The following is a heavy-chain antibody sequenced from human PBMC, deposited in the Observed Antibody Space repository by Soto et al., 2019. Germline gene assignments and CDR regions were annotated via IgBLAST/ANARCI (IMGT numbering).Heavy chain of an antibody. CDR3: ARGGGVTATFDY. J-gene: IGHJ4*02. CDR2: VYNTGST. D-gene: IGHD5-18*01. Sequence: QVQLQESGPGLVKPSETLSLTCSVSGGSVSSGSYYWSWIRQPPGKGLEWIGYVYNTGSTNYNPSLKSRVTMSVDTSKNQFCLKLTSVTAADTAVYYCARGGGVTATFDYWGRGTLVTVSS. CDR1: GGSVSSGSYY. V-gene: IGHV4-61*01.